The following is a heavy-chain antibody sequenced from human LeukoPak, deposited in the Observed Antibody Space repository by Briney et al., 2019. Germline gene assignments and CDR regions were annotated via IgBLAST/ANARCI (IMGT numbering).Heavy chain of an antibody. CDR1: GGSISSYY. V-gene: IGHV4-4*07. Sequence: SETLSLTCTVSGGSISSYYWSWIRQPPGKGLEWIGRIYTSGRTNYNPSLKSRVTMSVDTSKNQFSLKLSSVTAADTAVYYCATSGYSSSWYNLEYFQHWGQGTLVTVSS. CDR3: ATSGYSSSWYNLEYFQH. D-gene: IGHD6-13*01. J-gene: IGHJ1*01. CDR2: IYTSGRT.